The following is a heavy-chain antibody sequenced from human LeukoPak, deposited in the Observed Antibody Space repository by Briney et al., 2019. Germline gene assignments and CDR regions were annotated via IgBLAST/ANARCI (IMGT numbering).Heavy chain of an antibody. Sequence: GGSLRLSCAASGFRFDDYGMSWVRQAPGKGLEWVSGINWRGDRTGYADSVKARFTTSRDNAQNSLYLQMSSLRAEDTALYYCAKDSYDLLAANWGQGALVTVSS. CDR2: INWRGDRT. V-gene: IGHV3-20*04. D-gene: IGHD3-9*01. J-gene: IGHJ4*02. CDR3: AKDSYDLLAAN. CDR1: GFRFDDYG.